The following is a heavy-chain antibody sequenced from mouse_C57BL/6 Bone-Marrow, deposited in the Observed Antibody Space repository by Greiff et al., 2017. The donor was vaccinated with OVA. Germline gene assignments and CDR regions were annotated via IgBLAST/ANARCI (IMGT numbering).Heavy chain of an antibody. D-gene: IGHD3-2*02. CDR1: GYTFTSYW. CDR3: ARWDSSGSGAY. V-gene: IGHV1-85*01. Sequence: VQLQQPGAELVKPGASVKMSCKASGYTFTSYWITWVKQRPGQGLEWIGWIYPRDGSTKYNEKFKGKATLTVDTSSSTAYMELHSLTSEDSAVYFCARWDSSGSGAYWGQGTLVTVSA. CDR2: IYPRDGST. J-gene: IGHJ3*01.